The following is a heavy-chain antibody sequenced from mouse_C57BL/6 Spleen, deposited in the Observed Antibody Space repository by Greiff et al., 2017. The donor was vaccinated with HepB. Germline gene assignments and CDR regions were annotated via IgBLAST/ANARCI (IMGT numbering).Heavy chain of an antibody. D-gene: IGHD1-1*01. CDR2: ISSGGSYT. Sequence: EVQLMESGGDLVKPGGSLKLSCAASGFTFSSYGMSWVRQTPDKRLEWVATISSGGSYTYYPDSVKGRFTISRDNAKNTLYLQMSRLKSEDTAMYYCARHYSSSRGYAMDYWGQGTSVTVSS. V-gene: IGHV5-6*01. CDR1: GFTFSSYG. CDR3: ARHYSSSRGYAMDY. J-gene: IGHJ4*01.